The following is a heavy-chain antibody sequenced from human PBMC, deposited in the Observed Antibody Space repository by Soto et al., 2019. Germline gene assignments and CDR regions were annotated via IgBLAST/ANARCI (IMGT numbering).Heavy chain of an antibody. CDR3: ARGGASSKWLYP. J-gene: IGHJ5*02. CDR1: GGSINNYY. Sequence: QVQLQESGPGLVKPSETLSLTCTVSGGSINNYYWSWIRQPAGKGLEWLGRIYNSETTAYNPSLKSRITMSADTSKNQFSLNLSSVTAADTAVYYCARGGASSKWLYPWGQGILVPVSS. CDR2: IYNSETT. D-gene: IGHD6-13*01. V-gene: IGHV4-4*07.